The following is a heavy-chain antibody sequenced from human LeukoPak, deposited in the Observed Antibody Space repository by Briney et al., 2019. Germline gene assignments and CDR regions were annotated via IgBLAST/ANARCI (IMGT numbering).Heavy chain of an antibody. CDR2: IYSGGST. CDR1: GLTVSSNY. CDR3: ARDLGSGWNFDY. Sequence: GGSLRLSCAASGLTVSSNYMNWVRQAPGKGLEWVSIIYSGGSTYYADSVKGRFTISSDNSKNTLYLQMNSLRAEDTAVYYCARDLGSGWNFDYWGQGTLVTVSS. V-gene: IGHV3-53*01. J-gene: IGHJ4*02. D-gene: IGHD6-19*01.